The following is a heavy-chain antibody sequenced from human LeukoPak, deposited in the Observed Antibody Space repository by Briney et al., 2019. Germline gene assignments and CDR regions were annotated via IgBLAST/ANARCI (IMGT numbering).Heavy chain of an antibody. J-gene: IGHJ4*02. CDR1: GYTFSTYG. D-gene: IGHD3-10*01. CDR3: ARNYALGSHRIDY. V-gene: IGHV1-18*01. CDR2: INVCSGNT. Sequence: ASVTVSCKASGYTFSTYGISWVRQAPGHGLEWMGWINVCSGNTNYAQEVQGRVTMTTDTSTNTAYMELRSLKSDDTAVYYCARNYALGSHRIDYWGQGTLVTVSS.